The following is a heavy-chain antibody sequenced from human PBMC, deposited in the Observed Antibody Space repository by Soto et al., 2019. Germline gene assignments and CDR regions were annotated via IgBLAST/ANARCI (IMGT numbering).Heavy chain of an antibody. CDR1: GFTFSSFD. D-gene: IGHD4-4*01. V-gene: IGHV3-23*01. CDR2: ITASGANT. Sequence: GGSLRLSXATSGFTFSSFDMNWVRQAPGKGLEWVSAITASGANTFYADSVKGRFTISRDNSKDTLYLHMNSLRAEDTAVYYCARADTVATRLDYWGQGTLVTVSS. CDR3: ARADTVATRLDY. J-gene: IGHJ4*02.